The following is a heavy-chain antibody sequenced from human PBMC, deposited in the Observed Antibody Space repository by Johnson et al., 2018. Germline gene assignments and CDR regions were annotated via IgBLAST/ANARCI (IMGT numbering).Heavy chain of an antibody. Sequence: QVQLVESGGGVVQPGRSLRLSCAASGFTFSIYSMHWVRQAPGKGLEWVAGISDDGIYKYYADSVNGRFTISRDNSNDTLSLQMVSLRAEGTAVYYCAKDRTGNWHGHFQYWGQGTLVTVSS. CDR3: AKDRTGNWHGHFQY. J-gene: IGHJ1*01. D-gene: IGHD3-10*01. CDR2: ISDDGIYK. V-gene: IGHV3-30-3*01. CDR1: GFTFSIYS.